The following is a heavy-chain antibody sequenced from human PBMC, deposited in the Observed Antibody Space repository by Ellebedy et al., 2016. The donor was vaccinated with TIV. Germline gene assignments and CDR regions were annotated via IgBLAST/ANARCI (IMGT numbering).Heavy chain of an antibody. V-gene: IGHV4-34*01. Sequence: SETLSLTCAVYGGSFSGSYWSWIRQPPGKGLEWIAEIYQHETTDYNPSLKGRVTISQDTSNNHFSLKLASVTAADTAVYYCARGLYGGGASWGQGTLVTVSS. CDR1: GGSFSGSY. CDR3: ARGLYGGGAS. CDR2: IYQHETT. D-gene: IGHD3-16*01. J-gene: IGHJ5*02.